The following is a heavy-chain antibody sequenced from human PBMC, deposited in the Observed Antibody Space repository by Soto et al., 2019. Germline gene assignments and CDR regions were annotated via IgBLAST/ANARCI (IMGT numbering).Heavy chain of an antibody. Sequence: ASVKVSCKASGGTFSSYAISWVRQAPGQGLEWMGGIIPIFGTANYAQKFQGRVTITADESTSTAYMELSSLRSEDTAVYYCARDGCSSTSCQPNWFDPWGQGTLVTVSS. CDR2: IIPIFGTA. V-gene: IGHV1-69*13. CDR1: GGTFSSYA. CDR3: ARDGCSSTSCQPNWFDP. J-gene: IGHJ5*02. D-gene: IGHD2-2*01.